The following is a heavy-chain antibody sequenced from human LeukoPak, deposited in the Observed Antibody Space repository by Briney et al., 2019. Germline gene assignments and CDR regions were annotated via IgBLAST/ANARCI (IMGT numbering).Heavy chain of an antibody. J-gene: IGHJ4*02. V-gene: IGHV3-7*03. CDR1: GFSFNNYW. CDR2: IRDDGRAE. Sequence: GGSLRLSCAVSGFSFNNYWMTWVRQAPGKGLEWVASIRDDGRAEYYVDSVKGRFSISRDNSKNTLYLQMNSLRAEDTAVYYCARERGYYDSSGYYFDYWGQGTLVTVSS. CDR3: ARERGYYDSSGYYFDY. D-gene: IGHD3-22*01.